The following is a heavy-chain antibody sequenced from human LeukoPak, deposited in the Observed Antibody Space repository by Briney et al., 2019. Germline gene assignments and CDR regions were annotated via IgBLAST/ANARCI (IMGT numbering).Heavy chain of an antibody. D-gene: IGHD3-16*01. CDR2: MSPNSGNT. CDR1: GYTFTSYD. CDR3: ARGMTQCMDV. J-gene: IGHJ6*03. Sequence: ASVKVSYKTSGYTFTSYDMNWVRQATGQGLEWMGYMSPNSGNTGYAQNIQGRVTMTRNTSINTAYMELSSLRSEDTAVYYCARGMTQCMDVWGKGTTVTVSS. V-gene: IGHV1-8*01.